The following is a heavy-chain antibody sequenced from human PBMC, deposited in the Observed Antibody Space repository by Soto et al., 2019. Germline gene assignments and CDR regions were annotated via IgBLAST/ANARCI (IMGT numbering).Heavy chain of an antibody. CDR1: GGSISSSSYY. CDR3: ARWEVRGPTSGDAFDI. D-gene: IGHD3-10*01. CDR2: IYYSGST. V-gene: IGHV4-39*01. Sequence: SETLPLTCTVSGGSISSSSYYWGWIRQPPGKGLEWIGSIYYSGSTYYNPSLKSRVTISVDTSKNQFSLKLSSVTAADTAVYYCARWEVRGPTSGDAFDIWGQGTMVTVSS. J-gene: IGHJ3*02.